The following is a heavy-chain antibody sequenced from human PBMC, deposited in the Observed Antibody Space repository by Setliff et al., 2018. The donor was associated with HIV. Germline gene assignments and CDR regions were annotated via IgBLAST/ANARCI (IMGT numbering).Heavy chain of an antibody. CDR1: GGSFSGYS. CDR2: VNHSGSS. CDR3: ARGKGGIDGPVEFDN. J-gene: IGHJ4*02. V-gene: IGHV4-34*01. Sequence: SETLSLTCGVSGGSFSGYSWSWIRQSPGKGLEWIGEVNHSGSSNLNPSFERRVTISGVPSKNQFSLRLSSVTAADTAIYYCARGKGGIDGPVEFDNWGQGTPVTVSS. D-gene: IGHD1-1*01.